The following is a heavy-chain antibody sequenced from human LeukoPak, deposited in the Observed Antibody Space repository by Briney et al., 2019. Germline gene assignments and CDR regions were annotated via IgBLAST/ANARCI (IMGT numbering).Heavy chain of an antibody. J-gene: IGHJ3*02. V-gene: IGHV3-21*01. CDR3: ARDGGGTFDI. D-gene: IGHD3-16*01. Sequence: GGSLRLSCAASGFTFSGYTMNWVRQAPGKGLEWVSSISSSSTYIYCADSMKGRFTISRDNAENSLFLQMNSLRAEDTAVYYCARDGGGTFDIWGQGTMVTVSS. CDR2: ISSSSTYI. CDR1: GFTFSGYT.